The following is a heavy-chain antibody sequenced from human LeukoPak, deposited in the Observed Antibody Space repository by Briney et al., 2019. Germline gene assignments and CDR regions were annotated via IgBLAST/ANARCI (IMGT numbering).Heavy chain of an antibody. Sequence: SETLSLTCTVSGGSISSYFWSWIRQPPGKGLEWIGYIYYSGSTNYNPSLKSRVTMSVDTTKNQISLKLSSETATDTAVYYCARIDRAVASTIDYWGQGTLVTVSS. CDR3: ARIDRAVASTIDY. D-gene: IGHD6-19*01. V-gene: IGHV4-59*08. J-gene: IGHJ4*02. CDR2: IYYSGST. CDR1: GGSISSYF.